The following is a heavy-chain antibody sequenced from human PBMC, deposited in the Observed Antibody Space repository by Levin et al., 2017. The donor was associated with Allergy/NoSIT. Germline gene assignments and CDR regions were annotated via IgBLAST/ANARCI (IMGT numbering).Heavy chain of an antibody. D-gene: IGHD3-16*01. Sequence: SGPTLVKPTQTLTLTCTFSGFSLSPSGMCVSWIRQPPGKALEWLARIDWDDDKYYSTSLKTRLTISKDTSKNQVVLTMTNMDPVDTATYYCARMGGGLRYFDYWGQGTLVTVSS. CDR1: GFSLSPSGMC. V-gene: IGHV2-70*11. J-gene: IGHJ4*02. CDR2: IDWDDDK. CDR3: ARMGGGLRYFDY.